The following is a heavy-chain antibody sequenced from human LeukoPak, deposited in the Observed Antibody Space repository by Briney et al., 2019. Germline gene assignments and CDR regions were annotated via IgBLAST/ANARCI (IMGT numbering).Heavy chain of an antibody. CDR1: GFTFNYYD. J-gene: IGHJ2*01. V-gene: IGHV3-13*01. Sequence: GGSLRLSCAVSGFTFNYYDMHWVRQAPGKRLEWVSAIRTTGDTHYPDSVKGRFAMSREDAKNSVHLQMNTLRAGDTAVYYCARGVTYYYDNSGHPGWYFDLWGRGTLVTVSS. D-gene: IGHD3-22*01. CDR3: ARGVTYYYDNSGHPGWYFDL. CDR2: IRTTGDT.